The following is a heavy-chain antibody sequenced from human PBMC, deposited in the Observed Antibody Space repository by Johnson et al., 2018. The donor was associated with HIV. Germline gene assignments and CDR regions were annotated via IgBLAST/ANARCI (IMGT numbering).Heavy chain of an antibody. CDR1: GFTFSSYA. CDR3: ARDGHVLWNNGAVDV. CDR2: ISYDGSNK. J-gene: IGHJ3*01. Sequence: HVQLVESGGGVVQPGRSLRLSCAASGFTFSSYAMHWVRQAPGKGLEWVAVISYDGSNKYYADSVRGRFTISRDNSKNPLYLQMNSLRAGDTVVYYCARDGHVLWNNGAVDVWGARRMVTVSS. D-gene: IGHD2-8*01. V-gene: IGHV3-30*04.